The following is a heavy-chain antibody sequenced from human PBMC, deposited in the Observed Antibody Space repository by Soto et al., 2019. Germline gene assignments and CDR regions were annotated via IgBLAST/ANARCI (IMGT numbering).Heavy chain of an antibody. CDR2: ISYDGRNK. Sequence: QVQLVESGGGVVQPGRSLKLSCAASGFTFSSYGMHWVRQAPGKGLEWVAVISYDGRNKYYADSVKGRFTISRDNSKNSLYLQRNGLRAEDTAVYSCAKEAFVVVTAPDFGYWSQGTLVTVSS. CDR3: AKEAFVVVTAPDFGY. CDR1: GFTFSSYG. J-gene: IGHJ4*02. D-gene: IGHD2-21*02. V-gene: IGHV3-30*18.